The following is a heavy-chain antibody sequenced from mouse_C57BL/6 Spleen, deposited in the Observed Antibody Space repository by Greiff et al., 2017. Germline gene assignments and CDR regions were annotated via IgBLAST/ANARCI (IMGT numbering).Heavy chain of an antibody. CDR1: GYTFTSYW. Sequence: QVQLQQSGAELVMPGASVKLSCKASGYTFTSYWMHWVKQRPGQGLEWIGEIDPSDSYTNYNQKFKGKSTLTVDKSSSTAYMQLSSLPSEDSAVYYCARGLGYFDYWGQGTTLTVSS. D-gene: IGHD4-1*01. CDR3: ARGLGYFDY. V-gene: IGHV1-69*01. CDR2: IDPSDSYT. J-gene: IGHJ2*01.